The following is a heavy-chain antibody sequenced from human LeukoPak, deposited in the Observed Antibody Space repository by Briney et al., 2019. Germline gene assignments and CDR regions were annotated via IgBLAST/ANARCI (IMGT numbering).Heavy chain of an antibody. CDR3: AKDGSFMVVVTRGY. V-gene: IGHV3-23*01. Sequence: PGGSLTLSCAASGFTFSTYAMSWVRQAPGKGLEWVSSITGSGGSTYYAGSVKGRFTISRDNSKNTLYLQMDSLRAEDTAVYYCAKDGSFMVVVTRGYWGQGTLVTVSS. CDR1: GFTFSTYA. D-gene: IGHD3-22*01. CDR2: ITGSGGST. J-gene: IGHJ4*02.